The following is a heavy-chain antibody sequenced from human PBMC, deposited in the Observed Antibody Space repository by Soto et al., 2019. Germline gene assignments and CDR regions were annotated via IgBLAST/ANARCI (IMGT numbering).Heavy chain of an antibody. V-gene: IGHV1-3*05. D-gene: IGHD3-10*01. J-gene: IGHJ4*02. Sequence: QVQLVQSGAVEKKPGASVKVSCKASGYTFSSYAMHWVRQAPGQRLEWMGWINAGNGNTKYSQKFQGRVTITRDTSASTAYMELSSLRSEGTGVYFCARGGPTIDYWGQGTLVTVSS. CDR3: ARGGPTIDY. CDR1: GYTFSSYA. CDR2: INAGNGNT.